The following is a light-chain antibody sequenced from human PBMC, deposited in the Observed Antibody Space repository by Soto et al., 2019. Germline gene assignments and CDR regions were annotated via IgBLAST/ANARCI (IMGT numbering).Light chain of an antibody. J-gene: IGKJ1*01. CDR3: HQHYNTPRT. CDR2: CAS. Sequence: DIVMTQSPDSLAVSLSERATINCKSSQSVLYSSNNKNFLAWYQQKPEQPPKLLIYCASTRESGVYDRFSGSGCGTDFTLTISCLQAVDVAVCYCHQHYNTPRTFGQGTKVEIK. V-gene: IGKV4-1*01. CDR1: QSVLYSSNNKNF.